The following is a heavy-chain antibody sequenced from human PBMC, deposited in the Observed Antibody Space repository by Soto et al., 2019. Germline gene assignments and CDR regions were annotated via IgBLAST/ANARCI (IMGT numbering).Heavy chain of an antibody. CDR2: IFYSGST. V-gene: IGHV4-59*01. CDR3: ARDLRFCGLDV. CDR1: GASMRSYY. J-gene: IGHJ6*02. D-gene: IGHD3-10*01. Sequence: QVELQQSGPGLVKPSETLSLTCNVSGASMRSYYWTWMRLSPGKGLEWIGDIFYSGSTNLNPSLRSRLSISIDTSKNKFSLMLNSVTAADTAVYYCARDLRFCGLDVWGQGTTVTVSS.